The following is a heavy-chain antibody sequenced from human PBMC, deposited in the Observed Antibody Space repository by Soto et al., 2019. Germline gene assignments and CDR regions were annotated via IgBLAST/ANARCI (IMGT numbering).Heavy chain of an antibody. J-gene: IGHJ5*02. CDR2: IYRSGNT. V-gene: IGHV4-4*02. D-gene: IGHD3-22*01. CDR1: GDSISSDNR. Sequence: SETLSLTCAVSGDSISSDNRWTWVRQPPGKGLEWIGEIYRSGNTNYNPSLKSRVTISVDTSKNQFSLKLSSVTAADTAVYYCARQTSGTMTVWFDPWGQGTLVTVSS. CDR3: ARQTSGTMTVWFDP.